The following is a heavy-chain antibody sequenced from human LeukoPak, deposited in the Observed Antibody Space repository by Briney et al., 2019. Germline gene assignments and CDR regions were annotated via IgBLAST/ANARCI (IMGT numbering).Heavy chain of an antibody. Sequence: PGGSLRLSCEASGSTFSTYGVSWVRQAPGKGLEWVSSISGSGGTTYYADSLKGRFTISRDNSKNTLYLQMHTPRVDDTAVYYCAKQNNYYGSGSPQYWGQGTLVTVSS. J-gene: IGHJ4*02. CDR2: ISGSGGTT. CDR1: GSTFSTYG. D-gene: IGHD3-10*01. V-gene: IGHV3-23*01. CDR3: AKQNNYYGSGSPQY.